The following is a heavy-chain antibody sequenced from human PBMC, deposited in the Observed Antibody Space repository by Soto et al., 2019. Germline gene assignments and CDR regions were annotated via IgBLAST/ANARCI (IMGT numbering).Heavy chain of an antibody. Sequence: SETLSLTWTVSCGSISNYYWSSIRKPPGKGLEWIGYVLYSGSTNYNPSLKSRVTISLDTSRTQFSLKLTSVTAADTAVYYCARASLQWLLSYWGQGALVTVSS. J-gene: IGHJ4*02. CDR1: CGSISNYY. CDR3: ARASLQWLLSY. D-gene: IGHD3-3*01. V-gene: IGHV4-59*01. CDR2: VLYSGST.